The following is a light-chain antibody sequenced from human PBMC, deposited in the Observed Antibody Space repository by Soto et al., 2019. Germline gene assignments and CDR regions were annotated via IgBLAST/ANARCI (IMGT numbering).Light chain of an antibody. V-gene: IGLV1-51*01. CDR1: SSNIGGNS. J-gene: IGLJ1*01. CDR2: DDD. CDR3: GSWDSSLSAYV. Sequence: VLTQPPSVSAAPGQRVTISCSGSSSNIGGNSVSWYQQLPGTAPKLLIYDDDKRPSGIPDRFSGSKSGTSATLGITGFQTGDEADYYCGSWDSSLSAYVFGTGNKVTVL.